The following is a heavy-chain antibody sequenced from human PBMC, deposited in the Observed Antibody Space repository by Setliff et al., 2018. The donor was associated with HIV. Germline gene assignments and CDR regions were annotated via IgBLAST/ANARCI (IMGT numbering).Heavy chain of an antibody. CDR1: GGTFSSYA. CDR2: IIPIFGTT. Sequence: SVKVSCKASGGTFSSYAISWVRRAPGQGLEWMGGIIPIFGTTNYAQKFQGRVTMTTDTSTSTAYMELRSLRSDDTAVYYCASRSYGSSDYYYYMDVWGKGTTVTVSS. V-gene: IGHV1-69*05. J-gene: IGHJ6*03. D-gene: IGHD5-18*01. CDR3: ASRSYGSSDYYYYMDV.